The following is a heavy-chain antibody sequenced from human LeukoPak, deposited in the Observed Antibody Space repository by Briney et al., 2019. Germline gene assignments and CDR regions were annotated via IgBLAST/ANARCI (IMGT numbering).Heavy chain of an antibody. Sequence: GGSLRLSCGASGFMFRNYAMTWVRQGPGKGLGWVAGISGSGDTTNYEESVRGRFTISRDNAQNILYLEMNSLRGDDTAVYYCGKDRSFWNGADPDFWGQGTLVTVSS. V-gene: IGHV3-23*01. CDR1: GFMFRNYA. CDR2: ISGSGDTT. J-gene: IGHJ4*02. D-gene: IGHD3-3*01. CDR3: GKDRSFWNGADPDF.